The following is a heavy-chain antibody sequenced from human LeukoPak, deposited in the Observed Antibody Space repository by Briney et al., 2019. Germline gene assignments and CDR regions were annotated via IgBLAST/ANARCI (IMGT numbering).Heavy chain of an antibody. Sequence: ASVKVSCKSSGYTFTGYYMHWVRQAPGQGLEWMGWINPNSGGTNYAQKFQGRVTMTRDTSISTAYMELSRLRSDDTAVYYCARESVIIAADGKGFEYWSPGTLVTVSS. CDR2: INPNSGGT. J-gene: IGHJ4*02. CDR1: GYTFTGYY. V-gene: IGHV1-2*02. D-gene: IGHD6-13*01. CDR3: ARESVIIAADGKGFEY.